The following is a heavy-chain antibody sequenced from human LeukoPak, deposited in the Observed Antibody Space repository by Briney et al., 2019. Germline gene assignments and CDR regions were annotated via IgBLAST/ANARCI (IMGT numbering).Heavy chain of an antibody. CDR1: GFTFSSYW. J-gene: IGHJ4*02. CDR2: IKEDGSAK. D-gene: IGHD5-24*01. CDR3: ARDMGWLQYDY. Sequence: GGSLRLSCTASGFTFSSYWMSWVRQAPGRGLEWVANIKEDGSAKYYVDSVKGRFTISRDNAKNSLYLQMNSLRAEDTAVYYCARDMGWLQYDYWGQGTLVTVSS. V-gene: IGHV3-7*01.